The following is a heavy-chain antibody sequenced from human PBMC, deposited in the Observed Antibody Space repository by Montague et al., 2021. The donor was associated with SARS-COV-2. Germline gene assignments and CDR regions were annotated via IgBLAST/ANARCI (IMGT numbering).Heavy chain of an antibody. J-gene: IGHJ5*02. CDR1: GDSVSSNTAA. Sequence: CAISGDSVSSNTAAWNWIRQSPSRGLEWLGRTYYRSKWNNDYAVSVKSRMTIIAAASENQFSLQLNSVTPEDTAVYYCAGGWLRNGFDPWGQGTLSPSPQ. V-gene: IGHV6-1*01. CDR2: TYYRSKWNN. D-gene: IGHD6-19*01. CDR3: AGGWLRNGFDP.